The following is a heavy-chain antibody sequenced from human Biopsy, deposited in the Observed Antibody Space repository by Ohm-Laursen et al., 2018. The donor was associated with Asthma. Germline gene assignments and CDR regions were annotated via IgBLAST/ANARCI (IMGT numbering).Heavy chain of an antibody. V-gene: IGHV1-69*15. CDR3: ARKAGSCISRTCYSLDF. Sequence: SSVKVSCKSLGGTFNTYVIGWVRQAPGQGLEWMGRINSVFGTTTYPQKFQDRVTITADDSTSTVYTELSSLRSEDTAVYYCARKAGSCISRTCYSLDFWGQGTLVTVSS. CDR1: GGTFNTYV. CDR2: INSVFGTT. D-gene: IGHD2-2*01. J-gene: IGHJ4*02.